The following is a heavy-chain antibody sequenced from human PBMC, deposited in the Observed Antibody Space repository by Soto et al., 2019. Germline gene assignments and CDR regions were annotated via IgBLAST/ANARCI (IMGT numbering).Heavy chain of an antibody. CDR2: ISAYNGNT. CDR3: ARERIDDYDILTGHINWFDP. D-gene: IGHD3-9*01. Sequence: ASVKVSCKASGYTFTSYGISWVRQAPGQGLEWMGWISAYNGNTNYAQKLQGRVTMTTDTSTSTAYMELRSLRSDDTAVYYCARERIDDYDILTGHINWFDPWGQGTLVTVSS. J-gene: IGHJ5*02. V-gene: IGHV1-18*01. CDR1: GYTFTSYG.